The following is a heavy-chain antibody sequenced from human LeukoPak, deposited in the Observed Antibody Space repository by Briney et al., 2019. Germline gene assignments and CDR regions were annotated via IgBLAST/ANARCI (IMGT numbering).Heavy chain of an antibody. J-gene: IGHJ6*03. CDR2: VYYSGSA. CDR1: GGSISSYY. D-gene: IGHD4-23*01. V-gene: IGHV4-59*01. CDR3: ASSLRWYYYYMDV. Sequence: PSETLSLTCTVSGGSISSYYWSWIRQPPGKGLECLGYVYYSGSANYNPPLKSRATISVNTPKNHFSLKLSSVTAADTAVYYCASSLRWYYYYMDVWGKGTTVTVSS.